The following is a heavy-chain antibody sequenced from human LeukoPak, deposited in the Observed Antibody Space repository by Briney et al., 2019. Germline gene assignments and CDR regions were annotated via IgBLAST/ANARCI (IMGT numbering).Heavy chain of an antibody. CDR2: TYYKSKWYD. Sequence: SQTLSLTCVISGDSVSSNSASWNWIRQSPSRGLEWLGRTYYKSKWYDDYAVSEKSRITITPDTSKKQFSLQLNSVTPEDTAVYYWARGMRAHSNFPYFDYWGQGSRVTVSS. D-gene: IGHD4-11*01. J-gene: IGHJ4*02. CDR1: GDSVSSNSAS. V-gene: IGHV6-1*01. CDR3: ARGMRAHSNFPYFDY.